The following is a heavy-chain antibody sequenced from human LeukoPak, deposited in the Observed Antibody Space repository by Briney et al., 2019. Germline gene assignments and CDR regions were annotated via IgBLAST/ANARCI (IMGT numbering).Heavy chain of an antibody. J-gene: IGHJ4*02. Sequence: GGSLRLSCAASGFTFSTYWMHWVRQAPGKGLVWVSRINSDGSRTTYADSVKGRFTISRDNAKNSLYLQMNSLRVEDTAVYYCAREAYSSGWSIWDCWGQGTLVTVSS. CDR2: INSDGSRT. D-gene: IGHD6-19*01. CDR1: GFTFSTYW. V-gene: IGHV3-74*01. CDR3: AREAYSSGWSIWDC.